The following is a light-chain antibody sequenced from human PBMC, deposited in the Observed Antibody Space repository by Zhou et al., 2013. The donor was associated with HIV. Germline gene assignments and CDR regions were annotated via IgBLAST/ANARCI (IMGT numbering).Light chain of an antibody. J-gene: IGKJ1*01. Sequence: DIQMTQSPSSLSASVGDSVSITCWASQTINSYLNWYQQKPGKAPRLLIYGTSHLQSGIPSRFSGSVSGTDFTLTISGLQPEDSAVYYCQETFSGGTFGEGTKVEIK. CDR1: QTINSY. V-gene: IGKV1-39*01. CDR2: GTS. CDR3: QETFSGGT.